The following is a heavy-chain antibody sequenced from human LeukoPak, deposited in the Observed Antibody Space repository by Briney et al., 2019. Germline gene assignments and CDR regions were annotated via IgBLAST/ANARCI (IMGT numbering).Heavy chain of an antibody. CDR2: IAYDGSNI. J-gene: IGHJ6*02. V-gene: IGHV3-30-3*01. Sequence: PGGSLRLSCAASGFTFSSYAMSRVRQAPGKGLEWVATIAYDGSNIFYADSVRGRFTISRDNSKNTLYLQMNSLRAEDTAVYYCARDYDPYYYGMDVWGQGTTVTVSS. CDR1: GFTFSSYA. D-gene: IGHD3-3*01. CDR3: ARDYDPYYYGMDV.